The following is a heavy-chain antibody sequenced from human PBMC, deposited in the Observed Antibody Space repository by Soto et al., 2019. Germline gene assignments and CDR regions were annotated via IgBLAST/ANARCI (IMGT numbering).Heavy chain of an antibody. D-gene: IGHD3-10*01. CDR3: ARSMGWRDAFDI. CDR2: IKEDGSGK. CDR1: GFTFSSYY. Sequence: EVQLVESGGGLVQPRGSLRLSCAASGFTFSSYYMSWVRQAPGKGLEWVANIKEDGSGKFYVDPVRGRFTISRDNARNSFYLQMNSLRADDTAVYYCARSMGWRDAFDIWGQGTVVTVSS. J-gene: IGHJ3*02. V-gene: IGHV3-7*01.